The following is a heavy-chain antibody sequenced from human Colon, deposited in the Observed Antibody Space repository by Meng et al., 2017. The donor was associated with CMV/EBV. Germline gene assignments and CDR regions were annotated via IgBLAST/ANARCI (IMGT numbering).Heavy chain of an antibody. Sequence: QVQLQQWGPGLLKPSETLSLTCAVSGGSFSGYYWSWIRQPPGKGLEWIGEINHSGSTNYNPSLKSRVTISVDTSKNQFSLKLSSVTAADTAVYYCASILFAAAAGGWGGYWGQGTLVTVSS. D-gene: IGHD6-13*01. CDR3: ASILFAAAAGGWGGY. J-gene: IGHJ4*02. V-gene: IGHV4-34*01. CDR2: INHSGST. CDR1: GGSFSGYY.